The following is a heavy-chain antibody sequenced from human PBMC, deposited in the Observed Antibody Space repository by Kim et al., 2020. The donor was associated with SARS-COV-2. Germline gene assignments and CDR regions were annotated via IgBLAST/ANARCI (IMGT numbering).Heavy chain of an antibody. CDR2: IYHTGSS. CDR1: GGSISGSSFY. Sequence: SETLSLTCIVSGGSISGSSFYWGWIRQPPGKTLEWIGSIYHTGSSYYNPSLRSRVTISVDTSKNQLSLRLSSVTAADTAVYYCARRDSGSYGYDAFDIWGQGTLVIVSS. J-gene: IGHJ3*02. V-gene: IGHV4-39*01. CDR3: ARRDSGSYGYDAFDI. D-gene: IGHD3-22*01.